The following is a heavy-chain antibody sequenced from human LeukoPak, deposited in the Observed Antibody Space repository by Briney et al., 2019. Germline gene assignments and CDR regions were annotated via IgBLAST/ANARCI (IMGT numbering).Heavy chain of an antibody. CDR1: GDSVSSNSDG. CDR2: TYYRSKWYN. D-gene: IGHD3/OR15-3a*01. CDR3: ASGWTNFDY. Sequence: SQTLSLTCAISGDSVSSNSDGWNRIRQSPSRGLEWLGRTYYRSKWYNDYAVSVKSRITINPDTSKNQFSLQLNSVTPEDTAAYYCASGWTNFDYWGQGTLVTVSS. J-gene: IGHJ4*02. V-gene: IGHV6-1*01.